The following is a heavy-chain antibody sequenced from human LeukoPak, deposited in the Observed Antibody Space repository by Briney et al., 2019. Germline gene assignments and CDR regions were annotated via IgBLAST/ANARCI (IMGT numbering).Heavy chain of an antibody. CDR3: ARRVAAAGDY. Sequence: TGGSLRLSCAASGFTFSDYYMNWVRQAPGKGLEWVSSISSSSSYIYYADSVKGRFTISRDNAKNSLYLQMNSLRAEDTAVYYCARRVAAAGDYWGQGTLVTVSS. D-gene: IGHD6-13*01. CDR2: ISSSSSYI. CDR1: GFTFSDYY. J-gene: IGHJ4*02. V-gene: IGHV3-21*01.